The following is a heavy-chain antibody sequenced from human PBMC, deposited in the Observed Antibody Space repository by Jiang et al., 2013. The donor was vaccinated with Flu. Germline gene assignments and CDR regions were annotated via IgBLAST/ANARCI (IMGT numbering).Heavy chain of an antibody. D-gene: IGHD3-3*01. V-gene: IGHV3-21*01. J-gene: IGHJ3*02. Sequence: WVSSITGTSTYIYYADSVKGRFTIARDNAKNSLYLQMNSLRAEDTAMYYCARGLSSDFWSGYIFNDAFDIWGQGTMVTVSS. CDR2: ITGTSTYI. CDR3: ARGLSSDFWSGYIFNDAFDI.